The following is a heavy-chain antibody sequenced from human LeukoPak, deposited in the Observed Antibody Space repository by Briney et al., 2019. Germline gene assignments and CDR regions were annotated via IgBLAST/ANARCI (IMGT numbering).Heavy chain of an antibody. V-gene: IGHV1-2*02. CDR1: GYTFTGYY. CDR2: INPNSGGT. Sequence: ASVKVSCKASGYTFTGYYMHWVRQDLRQGLQWMGWINPNSGGTDYAQKFQGRVTMTRDTSIRTVYMELSSLRSDDTAVYYCARADSVPAGDYHYWYMDVWGKGTTVTVS. D-gene: IGHD2-2*01. CDR3: ARADSVPAGDYHYWYMDV. J-gene: IGHJ6*03.